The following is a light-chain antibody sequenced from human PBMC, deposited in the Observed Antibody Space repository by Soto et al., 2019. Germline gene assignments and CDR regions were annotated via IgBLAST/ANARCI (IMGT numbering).Light chain of an antibody. CDR2: DNN. J-gene: IGLJ2*01. Sequence: QSVLTQPPSVSAPPGQKVSISCSGSSSNIGNNYVSWYQHLPGAAPKVLIYDNNKRPSGIPDRFSGSKSDTSATLGITGLQTGDEADYYCGTWDSSLSAVVFGGGTQLTVL. V-gene: IGLV1-51*01. CDR1: SSNIGNNY. CDR3: GTWDSSLSAVV.